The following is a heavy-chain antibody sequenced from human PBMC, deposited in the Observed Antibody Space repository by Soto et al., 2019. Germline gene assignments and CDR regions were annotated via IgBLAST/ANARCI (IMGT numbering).Heavy chain of an antibody. D-gene: IGHD1-26*01. CDR3: ARHPSSGSYSDY. Sequence: SETLSLTCTVSGGSIRSSTYYWGWIRHPPGKGLEWIGSISSGGSTYYNPSLKSRVTISVDTSKNHFSLKLNSVTAADTAVYHCARHPSSGSYSDYWGQGSLVTVSS. CDR1: GGSIRSSTYY. J-gene: IGHJ4*02. V-gene: IGHV4-39*01. CDR2: ISSGGST.